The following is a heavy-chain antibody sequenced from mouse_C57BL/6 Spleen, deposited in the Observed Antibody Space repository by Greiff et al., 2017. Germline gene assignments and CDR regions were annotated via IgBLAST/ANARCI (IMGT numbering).Heavy chain of an antibody. V-gene: IGHV3-1*01. CDR1: GYSITSGYD. Sequence: EVKLMESGPGMVKPSQSLSLTCTVTGYSITSGYDWHWIRHFPGNKLEWMGYISYSGSTNYNPSLKSRISITHDTSKNHFFLKLNSVTTEDTATYYCARAGYDYDEGYAMDYWGQGTSVTVSS. CDR3: ARAGYDYDEGYAMDY. J-gene: IGHJ4*01. CDR2: ISYSGST. D-gene: IGHD2-4*01.